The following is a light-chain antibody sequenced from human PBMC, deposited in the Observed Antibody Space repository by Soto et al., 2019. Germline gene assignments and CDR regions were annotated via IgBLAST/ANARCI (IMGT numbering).Light chain of an antibody. CDR1: QSVSSY. Sequence: EIVLTQSPATLSLSPGERATLSCRASQSVSSYLAWYQQKPGQAPRLLIYDASNRATGIPARFSGSGSGTDVTLTISSLEPEDFAVDYCQQRSNWPPRYTFGQGTKLEIK. J-gene: IGKJ2*01. CDR2: DAS. V-gene: IGKV3-11*01. CDR3: QQRSNWPPRYT.